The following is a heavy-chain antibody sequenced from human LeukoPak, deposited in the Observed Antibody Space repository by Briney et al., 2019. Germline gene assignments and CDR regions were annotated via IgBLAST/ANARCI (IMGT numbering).Heavy chain of an antibody. D-gene: IGHD6-19*01. Sequence: SGTLSLTCAVSGGSISSSDWWSWVRQPPEKGLEWIGEIYHSGTTNYNPSLKSRVTISVDKSKNQFSLKLSSVTAADPAVYYCARGRKAVAGTRFPNYYYYGMDVWGQGTTVTVSS. J-gene: IGHJ6*02. V-gene: IGHV4-4*02. CDR2: IYHSGTT. CDR1: GGSISSSDW. CDR3: ARGRKAVAGTRFPNYYYYGMDV.